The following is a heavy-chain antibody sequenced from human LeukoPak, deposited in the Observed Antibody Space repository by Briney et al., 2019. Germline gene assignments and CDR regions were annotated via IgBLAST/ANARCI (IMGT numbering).Heavy chain of an antibody. D-gene: IGHD3-3*01. CDR1: GVSLSTSGMC. CDR2: IAWGDDK. J-gene: IGHJ5*02. V-gene: IGHV2-70*01. Sequence: SGPSLVKPTQTLTLTCTFSGVSLSTSGMCVSWIRQPPGKALEWLAPIAWGDDKYYSTSLKTRLTISKDTSKSQVVITMTNMDPVDTGTYYCARSWSGAGTYELDPWGQGTLVTVSS. CDR3: ARSWSGAGTYELDP.